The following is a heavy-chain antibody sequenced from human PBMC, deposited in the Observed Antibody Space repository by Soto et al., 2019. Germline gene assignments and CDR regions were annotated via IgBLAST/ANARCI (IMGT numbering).Heavy chain of an antibody. CDR2: IHSTGNFI. CDR1: GFTFSNYE. Sequence: GGSLRLSCAASGFTFSNYEINWVRQAPGKGLEWVSYIHSTGNFIHYADSVKGRFTISRDDAKNSVYLQMNSLRAENTALYYCAREDIPADGPFDYWGPGILVTVSS. J-gene: IGHJ4*02. D-gene: IGHD6-13*01. CDR3: AREDIPADGPFDY. V-gene: IGHV3-48*03.